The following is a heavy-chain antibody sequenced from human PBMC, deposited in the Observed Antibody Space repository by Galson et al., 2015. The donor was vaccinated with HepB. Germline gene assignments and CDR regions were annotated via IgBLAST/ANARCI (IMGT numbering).Heavy chain of an antibody. V-gene: IGHV1-2*02. Sequence: SVTVSCKASGSTFTGYYMHWVRQAPGQGLEWMGWINPNSGGTNYAQKFQGRVTMTRDTPISTAYMELSRLRSDDTAVYYCARGPQRGLVYWGQGTLVTVSS. CDR3: ARGPQRGLVY. J-gene: IGHJ4*02. D-gene: IGHD5-24*01. CDR1: GSTFTGYY. CDR2: INPNSGGT.